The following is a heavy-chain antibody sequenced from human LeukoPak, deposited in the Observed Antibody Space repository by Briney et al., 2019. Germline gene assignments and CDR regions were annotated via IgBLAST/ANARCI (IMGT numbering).Heavy chain of an antibody. CDR1: GGSISSSSYY. D-gene: IGHD3-16*02. CDR2: IYYSGST. CDR3: ARQLSYYDYVWGSYRYWGYFDY. V-gene: IGHV4-39*01. Sequence: PSETLSLTCTVSGGSISSSSYYWGWIRQPPGKGLEWIGSIYYSGSTYYNPSLKSRVTISVDTSKNQFSLKLSSVTAADTAVYYCARQLSYYDYVWGSYRYWGYFDYWGQGTLVTVSS. J-gene: IGHJ4*02.